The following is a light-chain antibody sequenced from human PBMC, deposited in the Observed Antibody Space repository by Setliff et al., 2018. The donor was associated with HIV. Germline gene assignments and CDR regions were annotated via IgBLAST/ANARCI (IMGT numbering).Light chain of an antibody. CDR3: SSYTSSSTQV. J-gene: IGLJ1*01. CDR2: EVS. Sequence: QSALPQPASVSGSPGQSITISCTGTSSDVGGYNYVSWYQQHPGKAPKLMIYEVSNRPSGVSNRFSGSKSGNTASLTISGLQAEDEADYYCSSYTSSSTQVFGTGTKVT. CDR1: SSDVGGYNY. V-gene: IGLV2-14*01.